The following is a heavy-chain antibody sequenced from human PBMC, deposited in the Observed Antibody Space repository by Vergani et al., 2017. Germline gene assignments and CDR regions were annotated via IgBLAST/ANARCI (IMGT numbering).Heavy chain of an antibody. CDR2: IKQDGSEK. Sequence: EVQLVESGGGLVQPGGSLRLSCAASGFTFSSYWMSWVRQAPGKGLEWVANIKQDGSEKYYVDSVKGRFTISRDNAKNSLYLQMNSLRAEDTAVYYCARPSQYPLPNFDYWGQGTLVTVSS. D-gene: IGHD2-2*01. V-gene: IGHV3-7*01. CDR1: GFTFSSYW. CDR3: ARPSQYPLPNFDY. J-gene: IGHJ4*02.